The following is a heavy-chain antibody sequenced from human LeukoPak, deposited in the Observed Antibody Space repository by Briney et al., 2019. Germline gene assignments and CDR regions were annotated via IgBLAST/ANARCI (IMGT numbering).Heavy chain of an antibody. CDR2: INHSGST. CDR1: GGSFSGYY. Sequence: SETLSLTCAVYGGSFSGYYWSWIRQPPGKGLEWIGEINHSGSTNYNPSLKSRVTISVDTSKNQFSLKLSSVTAADTAVYYCARRSSKLRYFDWSHSGFDYWGQGTLVTVSS. CDR3: ARRSSKLRYFDWSHSGFDY. V-gene: IGHV4-34*01. D-gene: IGHD3-9*01. J-gene: IGHJ4*02.